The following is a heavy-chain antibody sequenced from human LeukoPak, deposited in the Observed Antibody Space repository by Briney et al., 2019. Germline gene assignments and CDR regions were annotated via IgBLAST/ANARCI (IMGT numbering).Heavy chain of an antibody. V-gene: IGHV1-2*02. J-gene: IGHJ4*02. Sequence: ASVTVSFKASGYTFTGYYMHWVRQAPGQGLEWMGWINPNSGGTNYAQKFQGRVTMTRDTSISTAYMELSRLRSDDTAVYYCARVPYVWGSIDYWGQGTLVTVSS. D-gene: IGHD3-16*01. CDR1: GYTFTGYY. CDR2: INPNSGGT. CDR3: ARVPYVWGSIDY.